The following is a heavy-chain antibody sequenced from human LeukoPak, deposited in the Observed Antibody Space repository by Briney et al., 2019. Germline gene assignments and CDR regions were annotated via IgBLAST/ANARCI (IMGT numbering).Heavy chain of an antibody. Sequence: PGGSLRRYCAASGFTFSNAWMSWVRQAPGKGLEWVGRIRSTADGGTTDYVAPVTGRFTISRDDSKNTLFLQMNSLKTEDTAVYYCTTDLRWELPPSDYWGQGTLVTVSS. CDR1: GFTFSNAW. D-gene: IGHD1-26*01. CDR3: TTDLRWELPPSDY. J-gene: IGHJ4*02. V-gene: IGHV3-15*01. CDR2: IRSTADGGTT.